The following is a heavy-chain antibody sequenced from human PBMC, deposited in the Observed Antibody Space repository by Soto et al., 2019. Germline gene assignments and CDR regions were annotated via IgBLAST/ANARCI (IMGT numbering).Heavy chain of an antibody. CDR2: ISYDGNNK. J-gene: IGHJ6*02. D-gene: IGHD2-15*01. Sequence: QVQLVESGGGVVQPGRSLRLSCAASGFTFSSYAMYWVRQAPGKGLEWMTVISYDGNNKYYADSVKGRFTISRDNSKNTLYLQMNSLIAEDTAVYYCARAGCDGGSCYTLVGLRYGMDVWGQGTTVTVSS. CDR3: ARAGCDGGSCYTLVGLRYGMDV. V-gene: IGHV3-30-3*01. CDR1: GFTFSSYA.